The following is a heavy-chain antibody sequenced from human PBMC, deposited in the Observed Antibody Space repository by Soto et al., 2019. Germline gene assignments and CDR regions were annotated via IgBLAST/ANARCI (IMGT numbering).Heavy chain of an antibody. CDR2: IYPGDSDT. CDR1: GDSFTSYW. V-gene: IGHV5-51*01. Sequence: GESLKISCKGSGDSFTSYWIGWVRQMPGKGLELRGIIYPGDSDTRYSPSFQCQVTTSDDKSIRTAYLQWSSLKASDTAMYYCARLGYSWNDREANRFDPRGQGSLVTVS. CDR3: ARLGYSWNDREANRFDP. J-gene: IGHJ5*02. D-gene: IGHD1-1*01.